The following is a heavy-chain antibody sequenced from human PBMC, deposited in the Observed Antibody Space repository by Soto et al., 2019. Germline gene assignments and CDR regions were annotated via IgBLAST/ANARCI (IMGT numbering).Heavy chain of an antibody. CDR3: ARDRAGANYHHYLLAV. CDR2: ISAYNGNT. Sequence: ASVKVSCKASGYTFTSYGISWVRQAPGQGLEGMGWISAYNGNTNYAQKLQGRVTMTTDTSTSTAYMELRSLRSDDTAVYYCARDRAGANYHHYLLAVPAQRTTVPVSS. D-gene: IGHD6-19*01. CDR1: GYTFTSYG. J-gene: IGHJ6*02. V-gene: IGHV1-18*01.